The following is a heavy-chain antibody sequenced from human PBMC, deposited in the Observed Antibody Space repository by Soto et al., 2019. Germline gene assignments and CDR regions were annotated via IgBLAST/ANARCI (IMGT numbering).Heavy chain of an antibody. CDR3: AKQMTTVTTIIDY. D-gene: IGHD4-17*01. CDR1: GFTFSSYA. J-gene: IGHJ4*02. CDR2: ISGSGGIT. Sequence: EVQLLESGGGLLQPGESLRVSCAASGFTFSSYAMGWVRQAPGKGLEWVSGISGSGGITYYADSVKGRFTISRDNSKNTLYLQMNSLRAEDPAVYYCAKQMTTVTTIIDYWGQGTLVTVSS. V-gene: IGHV3-23*01.